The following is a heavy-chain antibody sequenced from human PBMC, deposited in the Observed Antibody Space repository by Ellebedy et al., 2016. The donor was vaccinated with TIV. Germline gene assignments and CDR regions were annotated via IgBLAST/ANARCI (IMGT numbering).Heavy chain of an antibody. CDR3: ARPYGSGWLGRSAFDI. Sequence: MPSETLSLTCTVSGVSITTNYWSWIRQTPGKGLEWIGYIYYGGGTNYNTSLKSRVTLSLDTSKNHFSLKLTSVTAADTAVYYCARPYGSGWLGRSAFDIWGQGTMVTVSS. CDR1: GVSITTNY. D-gene: IGHD6-19*01. V-gene: IGHV4-59*12. CDR2: IYYGGGT. J-gene: IGHJ3*02.